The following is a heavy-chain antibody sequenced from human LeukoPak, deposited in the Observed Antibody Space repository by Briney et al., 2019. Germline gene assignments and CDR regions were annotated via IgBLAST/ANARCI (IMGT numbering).Heavy chain of an antibody. CDR3: ARGNQGYGDYGLDY. V-gene: IGHV3-30-3*01. CDR1: GFTFSSYA. D-gene: IGHD4-17*01. CDR2: ISYDGSNK. Sequence: GGSLRLSCAASGFTFSSYAMHWVRQAPGKGLEWVAVISYDGSNKYYADSVKGRFTISRDNSKNTLYLQMNSLRAEDTAVYYCARGNQGYGDYGLDYWGQGTLVTVSS. J-gene: IGHJ4*02.